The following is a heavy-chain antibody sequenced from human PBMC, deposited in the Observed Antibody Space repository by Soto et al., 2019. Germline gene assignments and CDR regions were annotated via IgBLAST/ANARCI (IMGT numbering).Heavy chain of an antibody. CDR3: ARDLIRDDAFDI. V-gene: IGHV4-31*01. CDR2: IYYSGST. J-gene: IGHJ3*02. CDR1: GGSISSGGYY. Sequence: QVQLQESGPGLVKPSQTLSLTCTVSGGSISSGGYYWSWIRQHPGKGLEWIGYIYYSGSTYYNPSLKSQVTISVDTSKNQFALELSSVTAADTAVYYCARDLIRDDAFDIWGQGTMVTVSS. D-gene: IGHD3-16*01.